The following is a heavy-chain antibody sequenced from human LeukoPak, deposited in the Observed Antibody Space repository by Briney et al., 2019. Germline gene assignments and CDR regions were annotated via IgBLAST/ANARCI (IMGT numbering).Heavy chain of an antibody. J-gene: IGHJ4*02. V-gene: IGHV1-2*02. CDR3: ARALSRELPPFDY. CDR1: GYTFTDYY. CDR2: INPNSGGT. Sequence: ASVKVSCKASGYTFTDYYIHWVRQAPGQGLEGMGWINPNSGGTDFAQNFQGRVTMTRDTSISTAYMELSSLRSDDTAVYYCARALSRELPPFDYWGLGTPVTVSS. D-gene: IGHD1-26*01.